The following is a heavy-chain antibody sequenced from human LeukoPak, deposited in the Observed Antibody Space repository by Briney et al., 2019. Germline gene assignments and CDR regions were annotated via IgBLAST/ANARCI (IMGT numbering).Heavy chain of an antibody. J-gene: IGHJ4*02. Sequence: ASVKVSCKASGGTFSSYAISWVRQAPGQGLEWMGGIIPIFGTANYAQKFQGRVTITADESTSTAYMELSSLRSEDTAVYYCARPRGYSSGGSCYRLDYWGQGTLVTVSS. CDR1: GGTFSSYA. D-gene: IGHD2-15*01. CDR3: ARPRGYSSGGSCYRLDY. V-gene: IGHV1-69*01. CDR2: IIPIFGTA.